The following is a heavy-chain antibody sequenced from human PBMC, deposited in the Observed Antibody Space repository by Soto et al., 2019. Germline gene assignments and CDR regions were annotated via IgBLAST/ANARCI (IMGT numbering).Heavy chain of an antibody. D-gene: IGHD5-12*01. CDR3: ARVEEGSGYDYLDGY. CDR1: GYTFTSYG. Sequence: ASVKVSCKASGYTFTSYGISWVRQAPGQGLEWMGWISAYNGNTNYAQKLQGRVTMTTDTSTSTAYMELRSLRSDDTAVYYCARVEEGSGYDYLDGYWGQGTLVTVSS. V-gene: IGHV1-18*01. CDR2: ISAYNGNT. J-gene: IGHJ4*02.